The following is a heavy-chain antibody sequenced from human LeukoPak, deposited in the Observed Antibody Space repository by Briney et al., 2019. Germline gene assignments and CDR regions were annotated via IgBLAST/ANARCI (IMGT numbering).Heavy chain of an antibody. D-gene: IGHD2-2*01. V-gene: IGHV3-23*01. CDR3: AKDQIVVVPAIDY. CDR1: GFTVSSYY. Sequence: GGSLRLSCAASGFTVSSYYMSWVRQAPGKGLEWVSAISGSGGSTYYADSVKGRFTISRDNSKNTLYLQMNSLRAEDTAVYYCAKDQIVVVPAIDYWGQGTLVTVSS. CDR2: ISGSGGST. J-gene: IGHJ4*02.